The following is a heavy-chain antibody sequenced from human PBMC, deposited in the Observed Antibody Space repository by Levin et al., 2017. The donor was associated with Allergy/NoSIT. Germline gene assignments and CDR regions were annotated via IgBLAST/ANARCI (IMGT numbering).Heavy chain of an antibody. J-gene: IGHJ6*03. V-gene: IGHV1-2*06. Sequence: EASVKVSCKASGYTFTGYYMHWVRQAPGQGLEWMGRINPNSGGTNYAQKFQGRVTMTRDTSISTAYMELSRLRSDDTAVYYCMVASPYYYYYYYYMDVWGKGTTVTVSS. CDR3: MVASPYYYYYYYYMDV. CDR1: GYTFTGYY. CDR2: INPNSGGT. D-gene: IGHD2-15*01.